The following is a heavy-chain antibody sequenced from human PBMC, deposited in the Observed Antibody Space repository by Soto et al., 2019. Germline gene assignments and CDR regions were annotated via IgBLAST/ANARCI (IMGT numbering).Heavy chain of an antibody. Sequence: EVQLLESGGGLVELGGSLRLSCAASGLSFSTSGMTWVRQAPGKGLEWVSDISDTGDRTYYADSVKGRFTISRDNSKNTLYLQMSSLRAEDTAVYYCAKYQWLLPDVFNVCGQGTMVTVSS. J-gene: IGHJ3*01. D-gene: IGHD3-22*01. CDR1: GLSFSTSG. V-gene: IGHV3-23*01. CDR3: AKYQWLLPDVFNV. CDR2: ISDTGDRT.